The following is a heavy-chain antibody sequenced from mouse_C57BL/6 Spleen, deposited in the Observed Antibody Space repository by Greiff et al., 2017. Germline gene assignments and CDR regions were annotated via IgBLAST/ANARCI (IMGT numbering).Heavy chain of an antibody. D-gene: IGHD1-1*01. CDR2: IHPNSGST. V-gene: IGHV1-64*01. CDR3: ARSTVVALYARDD. CDR1: GYTFTSYW. J-gene: IGHJ4*01. Sequence: QVQLQQSGAELVKPGASVKLSCKASGYTFTSYWMHWVKQRPGQGLEWIGMIHPNSGSTNYNEKFKGKATLTVDKSSSTAYMQLSSLTSEDSAVYYCARSTVVALYARDDWGQGTSVTVSS.